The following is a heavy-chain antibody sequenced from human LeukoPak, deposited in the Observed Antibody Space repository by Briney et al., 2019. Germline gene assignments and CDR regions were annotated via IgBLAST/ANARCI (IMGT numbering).Heavy chain of an antibody. CDR3: ARCPDNYDFWSGYYFDY. Sequence: ASVKVSCKASGGTFSSYAISWVRQAPGQGLEWMGGIIPIFGTANYAQKFQGRVTITADESTSTAYMELSSLRSEDTAVYYCARCPDNYDFWSGYYFDYWGQGTLVTVSS. CDR2: IIPIFGTA. D-gene: IGHD3-3*01. J-gene: IGHJ4*02. V-gene: IGHV1-69*13. CDR1: GGTFSSYA.